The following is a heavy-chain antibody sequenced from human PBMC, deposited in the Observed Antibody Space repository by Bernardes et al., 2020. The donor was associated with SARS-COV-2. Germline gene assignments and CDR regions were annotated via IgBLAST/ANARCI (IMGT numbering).Heavy chain of an antibody. J-gene: IGHJ4*02. Sequence: GGSLRLSCAASGFSVSNNYMSWVRQAPGKGLEWVSVIESAGNTYYGDSVRGRFTISRDISKNTLYLQMNSLRAEDTAVYYCARDTHSRERADFWGQGTLVIVSS. D-gene: IGHD4-4*01. CDR2: IESAGNT. CDR3: ARDTHSRERADF. CDR1: GFSVSNNY. V-gene: IGHV3-66*01.